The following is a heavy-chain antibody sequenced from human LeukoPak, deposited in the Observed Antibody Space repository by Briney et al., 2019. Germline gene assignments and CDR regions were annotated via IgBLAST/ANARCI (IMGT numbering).Heavy chain of an antibody. CDR1: GGSISSYY. J-gene: IGHJ4*02. CDR3: ARDRVRGNANPYFDY. Sequence: SETLSLTCTVSGGSISSYYWSWIRQPPGKGPEWIGYIYYSGSTNYNPSLKSRVTISIDTSKNQFSLKLSSVTAADTAVYYCARDRVRGNANPYFDYWGQGTLVTVSS. D-gene: IGHD1-1*01. CDR2: IYYSGST. V-gene: IGHV4-59*01.